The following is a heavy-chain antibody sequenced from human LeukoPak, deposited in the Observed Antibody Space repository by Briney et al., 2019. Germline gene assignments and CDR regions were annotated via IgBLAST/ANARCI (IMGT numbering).Heavy chain of an antibody. D-gene: IGHD6-25*01. CDR1: GFTFSSYA. Sequence: GGSLRLSCAASGFTFSSYAMSWVRQAPGKGLEWVSAISGSGGSTYYADSVKGRFTISRDNSKNTLYLQMNSLRAEDTAVYYCATRQVIAAAGLAFDYWGQGILLTVSS. CDR2: ISGSGGST. V-gene: IGHV3-23*01. CDR3: ATRQVIAAAGLAFDY. J-gene: IGHJ4*02.